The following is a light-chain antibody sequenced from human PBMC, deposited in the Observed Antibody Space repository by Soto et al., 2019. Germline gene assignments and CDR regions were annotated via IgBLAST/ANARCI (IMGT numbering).Light chain of an antibody. V-gene: IGKV1-5*03. Sequence: DIQMTQSPSTLSASVGDRVTITCRASQSLSSWLAWYQQKPGKAPNLLIYKASSLESGVPSRFSVSGSGTEFTLTISSLQPDDFATYYCQQYNHYPWTFGQGTKGEIK. CDR1: QSLSSW. J-gene: IGKJ1*01. CDR2: KAS. CDR3: QQYNHYPWT.